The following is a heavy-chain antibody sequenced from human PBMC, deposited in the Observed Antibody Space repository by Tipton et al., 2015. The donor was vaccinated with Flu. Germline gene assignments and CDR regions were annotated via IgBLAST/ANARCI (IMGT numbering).Heavy chain of an antibody. CDR1: GYSFNTYW. CDR2: IYPGDSDT. D-gene: IGHD1-26*01. V-gene: IGHV5-51*03. CDR3: ARPPMGSGSAFDI. Sequence: QLVQSGAEVKKPGESLKISCKGSGYSFNTYWIGWVRQMTGKGLEWMGIIYPGDSDTRYSPSFQGQVTISADKSNSTAYLQWTSLKASDTAMYYCARPPMGSGSAFDIWGQGTMVTVSS. J-gene: IGHJ3*02.